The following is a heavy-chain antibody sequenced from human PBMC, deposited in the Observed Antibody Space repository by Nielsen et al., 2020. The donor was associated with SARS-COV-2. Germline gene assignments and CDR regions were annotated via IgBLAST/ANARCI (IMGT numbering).Heavy chain of an antibody. V-gene: IGHV5-51*01. Sequence: GESLTISCEGSGYSFTSYWIGWVRQMPGKGLEWLGIIYPGDSDTRYSPSFQGQVTISADKSISTAYLQWSSLKASDTAIYYCARQRVGATGDFDYWGQGTLVTVSS. D-gene: IGHD1-26*01. CDR1: GYSFTSYW. CDR3: ARQRVGATGDFDY. J-gene: IGHJ4*02. CDR2: IYPGDSDT.